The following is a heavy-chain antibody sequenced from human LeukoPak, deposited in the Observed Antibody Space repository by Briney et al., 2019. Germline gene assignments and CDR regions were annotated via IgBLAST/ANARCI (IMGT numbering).Heavy chain of an antibody. CDR2: IYSGGST. CDR3: ARTGVIRLD. CDR1: GFTVSSNY. J-gene: IGHJ4*02. Sequence: GESLKISCAASGFTVSSNYMTWVRQAPGKGLEWVSVIYSGGSTYYADSVKGRFTISRDNSKNTLYLQMNSLRAEDTAVYYCARTGVIRLDWGQGTLVTVSS. V-gene: IGHV3-66*01. D-gene: IGHD3-16*02.